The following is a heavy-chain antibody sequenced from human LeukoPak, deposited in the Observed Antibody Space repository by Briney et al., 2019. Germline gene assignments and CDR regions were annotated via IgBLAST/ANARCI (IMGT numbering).Heavy chain of an antibody. Sequence: GGSLRLSCAASGFTVSSNYMSWVRPARGKGLEGVSIIYRVGSTFYADSVEGRFTISRDNSKNTLYLQMNSLRVEDTAIYYCARDGGNNSWYGMDVWGQGTTVTVSS. V-gene: IGHV3-66*01. J-gene: IGHJ6*02. CDR3: ARDGGNNSWYGMDV. D-gene: IGHD4-23*01. CDR1: GFTVSSNY. CDR2: IYRVGST.